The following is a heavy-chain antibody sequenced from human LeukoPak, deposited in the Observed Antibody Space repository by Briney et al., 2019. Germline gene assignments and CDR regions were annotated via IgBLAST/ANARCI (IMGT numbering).Heavy chain of an antibody. V-gene: IGHV3-7*01. D-gene: IGHD3-3*01. CDR1: GFTFSSYG. CDR3: AREGSYYDFWSGYYTNPPIGDY. J-gene: IGHJ4*02. Sequence: PGGSLRLSCAASGFTFSSYGMHWVRQAPGKGLEWVANIKQDGSEKYYVDSVKGRFTISRDNAKNSLYLQMNSLRAEDTAVYYCAREGSYYDFWSGYYTNPPIGDYWGQGTLVTVSS. CDR2: IKQDGSEK.